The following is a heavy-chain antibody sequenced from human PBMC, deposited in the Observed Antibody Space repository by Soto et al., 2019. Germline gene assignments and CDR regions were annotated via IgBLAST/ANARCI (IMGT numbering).Heavy chain of an antibody. CDR1: GYIFTNYW. CDR3: ARSSFPADPMDV. Sequence: GESLKISCKGSGYIFTNYWIAWVRQMPGKGLEWMGIIHPGDSDTRYTPSFHGQVTISADKSTSTAYLQWSSLKASDTAMYYCARSSFPADPMDVWGQGTTVTVSS. D-gene: IGHD3-10*01. CDR2: IHPGDSDT. V-gene: IGHV5-51*01. J-gene: IGHJ6*02.